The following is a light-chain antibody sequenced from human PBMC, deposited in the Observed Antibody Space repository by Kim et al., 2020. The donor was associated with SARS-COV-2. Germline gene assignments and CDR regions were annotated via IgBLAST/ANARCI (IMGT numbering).Light chain of an antibody. CDR2: YDS. Sequence: PGKTARITCGGNNIGSKSVHWYQQKPGQAPVLVIYYDSDRPSGIPERFSGSNSGNTATLTISRVEAGDEADYYCQVWDSSSDDYVFGTGTKVTVL. J-gene: IGLJ1*01. CDR1: NIGSKS. CDR3: QVWDSSSDDYV. V-gene: IGLV3-21*04.